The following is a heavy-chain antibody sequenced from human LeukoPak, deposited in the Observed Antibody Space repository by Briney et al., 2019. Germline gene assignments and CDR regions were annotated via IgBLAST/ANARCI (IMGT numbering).Heavy chain of an antibody. CDR3: ARQLGGSGSY. Sequence: GGSLRLSCAASGFTFSNYWMSWVRQAPGKGLEWVASINHNGNVNYYVDSVKGRFTISRDNAKNSLYLQMSNLRAEDTAVYYCARQLGGSGSYWGQGTLVTVSS. D-gene: IGHD3-10*01. CDR1: GFTFSNYW. CDR2: INHNGNVN. J-gene: IGHJ4*02. V-gene: IGHV3-7*01.